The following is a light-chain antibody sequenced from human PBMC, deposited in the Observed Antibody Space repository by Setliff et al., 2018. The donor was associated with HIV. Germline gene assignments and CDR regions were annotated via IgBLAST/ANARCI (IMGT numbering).Light chain of an antibody. Sequence: QSALAQPASVSGSPGQSITISCTGTSSDVGGYNYVSWYQQHPGKAPKLMICDVSNRPSGVSNRFSGSKSGNTASLTISGLRAEDEADYYCSSYTSSSPYVFGTGTKVTVL. J-gene: IGLJ1*01. CDR2: DVS. CDR3: SSYTSSSPYV. V-gene: IGLV2-14*03. CDR1: SSDVGGYNY.